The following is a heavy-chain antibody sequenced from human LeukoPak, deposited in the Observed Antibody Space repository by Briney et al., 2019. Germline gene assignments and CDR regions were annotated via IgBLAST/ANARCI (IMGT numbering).Heavy chain of an antibody. CDR3: ARGGPYDSSGYTFDC. Sequence: GGSLRLSCAASGFTFSSYAMHWVRQAPGKGLEWVAVISYDGSNKYYADSVKGRFTISRDNSKNTLYLQMNSLRAEDTAVYYCARGGPYDSSGYTFDCWGQGTLVTVPS. J-gene: IGHJ4*02. CDR1: GFTFSSYA. D-gene: IGHD3-22*01. CDR2: ISYDGSNK. V-gene: IGHV3-30*04.